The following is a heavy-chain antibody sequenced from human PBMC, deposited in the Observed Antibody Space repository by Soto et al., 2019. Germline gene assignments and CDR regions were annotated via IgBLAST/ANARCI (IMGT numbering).Heavy chain of an antibody. D-gene: IGHD2-2*02. Sequence: ASVKVSCKASGYTFTSYDINWGRQATGQGLEWMGWMNPNSGNTGYAQKFQGRVTMTRNTSISTAYMELSSLRSEDTAVYYCARGYCSSTSCYNRNWFDPWGQGTLVTVSS. V-gene: IGHV1-8*01. J-gene: IGHJ5*02. CDR1: GYTFTSYD. CDR2: MNPNSGNT. CDR3: ARGYCSSTSCYNRNWFDP.